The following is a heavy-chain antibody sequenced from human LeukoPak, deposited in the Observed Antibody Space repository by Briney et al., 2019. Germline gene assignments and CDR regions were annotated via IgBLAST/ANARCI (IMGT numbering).Heavy chain of an antibody. CDR3: AREAPIAAAGTYFDY. V-gene: IGHV1-69*04. CDR2: IIPILGIA. J-gene: IGHJ4*02. Sequence: SVKVSCKASGGTFSSYAISWVRQAPGQGLEWMGRIIPILGIANYAQKFQGRVTITADKSTSTAYMELSSLRSEDTAVYYCAREAPIAAAGTYFDYWGQGTLVTVSS. D-gene: IGHD6-13*01. CDR1: GGTFSSYA.